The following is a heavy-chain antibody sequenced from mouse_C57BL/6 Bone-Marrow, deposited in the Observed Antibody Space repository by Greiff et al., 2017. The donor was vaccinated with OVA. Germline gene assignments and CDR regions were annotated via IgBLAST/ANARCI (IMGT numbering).Heavy chain of an antibody. CDR3: ARENWSFDY. V-gene: IGHV1-69*01. Sequence: QVQLQQPGAELVMPGASVKLSCKASGYTFTSYWMHWVKQRPGQGLEWIAEIDPSDSYTNYNQKFKGKSTLTVDKSSSTAYMQLSSLTSEDSAVYYCARENWSFDYWGQGTTLTVSS. J-gene: IGHJ2*01. CDR1: GYTFTSYW. D-gene: IGHD4-1*01. CDR2: IDPSDSYT.